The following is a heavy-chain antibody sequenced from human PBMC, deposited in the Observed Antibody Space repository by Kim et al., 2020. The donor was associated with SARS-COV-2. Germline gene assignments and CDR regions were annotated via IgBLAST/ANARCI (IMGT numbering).Heavy chain of an antibody. CDR2: ISSSSSYI. CDR3: ARDPPSVYSRYDSSGWYPFVDY. Sequence: GGSLRLSCAASGFTFSSYSMNWVRQAPGKGLEWVSSISSSSSYIYYADSVKGRFTISRDNAKNSLYLQMNSLRAEDTAVYYCARDPPSVYSRYDSSGWYPFVDYWGQGTLVTVSS. J-gene: IGHJ4*02. D-gene: IGHD6-19*01. V-gene: IGHV3-21*01. CDR1: GFTFSSYS.